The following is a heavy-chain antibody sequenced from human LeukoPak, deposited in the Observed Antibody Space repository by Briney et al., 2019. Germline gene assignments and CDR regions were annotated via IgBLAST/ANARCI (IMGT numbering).Heavy chain of an antibody. CDR2: FDPEDGET. D-gene: IGHD3-10*01. V-gene: IGHV1-24*01. CDR1: GYTLTELS. CDR3: ATGLTMVRGRLTRYYYYYYGMDV. Sequence: ASVKVSCKVSGYTLTELSRHWVRQAPGKGLEWMGGFDPEDGETIYAQKFQGRVTMTEDTSTDTAYMELSSLRSEDTAVYYCATGLTMVRGRLTRYYYYYYGMDVWGQGTTVTVTS. J-gene: IGHJ6*02.